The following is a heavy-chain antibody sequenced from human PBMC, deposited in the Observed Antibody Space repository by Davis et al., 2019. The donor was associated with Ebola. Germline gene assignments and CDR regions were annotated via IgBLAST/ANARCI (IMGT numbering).Heavy chain of an antibody. CDR2: IYNSGST. CDR3: ARAQSSDLLDH. D-gene: IGHD3-22*01. J-gene: IGHJ5*02. V-gene: IGHV4-61*02. CDR1: GGSISSGSYY. Sequence: SETLSLTCTVSGGSISSGSYYWSWIRQPAGKGLEWIGRIYNSGSTNYNPSLKSRLTMSVDTSKNQFSLRLTSMTAADTAVYYCARAQSSDLLDHWGQGNLVTVSS.